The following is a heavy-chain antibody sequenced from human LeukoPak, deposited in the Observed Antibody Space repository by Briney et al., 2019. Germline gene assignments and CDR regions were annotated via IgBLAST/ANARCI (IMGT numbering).Heavy chain of an antibody. D-gene: IGHD3-10*01. CDR2: IYITGST. J-gene: IGHJ3*02. CDR3: AKSNGYGLVDI. V-gene: IGHV4-4*07. CDR1: GGSITSYY. Sequence: SETLSLTCTVSGGSITSYYWSWIRQSAGKGLEWIGRIYITGSTTYNPSLKSRVTMSLDTSKNQFSLKLNSVTAADTAVYYCAKSNGYGLVDIWGQGTMVTVS.